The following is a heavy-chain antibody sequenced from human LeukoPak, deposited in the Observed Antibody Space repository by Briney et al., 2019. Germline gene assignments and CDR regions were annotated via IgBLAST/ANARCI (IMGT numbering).Heavy chain of an antibody. V-gene: IGHV3-23*01. CDR3: AKDMGEDGSYFLDY. CDR2: ISGSSSST. D-gene: IGHD1-26*01. CDR1: GLTYSSYA. Sequence: QPGGSLRLCCAASGLTYSSYAMSWVRQAPGKGLEWVSAISGSSSSTYYADSVKGRFTVFRDNSKNTVYLQMNSLRVEDTAEYYCAKDMGEDGSYFLDYWGQGSLVTVSS. J-gene: IGHJ4*02.